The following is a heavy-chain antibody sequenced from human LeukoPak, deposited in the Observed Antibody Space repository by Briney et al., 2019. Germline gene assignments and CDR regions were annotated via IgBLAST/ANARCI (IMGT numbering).Heavy chain of an antibody. Sequence: SETLSLTCAVSGGSISSNSYYWRWIRQPPGKGLEWIESIYYSGSTYYNPSLQSRLTISVDTSKNQFSLKLSSVTAADTAVYYGGRTRYYYNSRSYGAPYYFDYWGQGTLVTVSS. D-gene: IGHD3-10*01. J-gene: IGHJ4*02. V-gene: IGHV4-39*01. CDR3: GRTRYYYNSRSYGAPYYFDY. CDR1: GGSISSNSYY. CDR2: IYYSGST.